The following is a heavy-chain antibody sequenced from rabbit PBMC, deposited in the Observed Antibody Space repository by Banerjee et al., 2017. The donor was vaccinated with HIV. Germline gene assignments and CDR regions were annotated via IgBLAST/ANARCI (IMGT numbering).Heavy chain of an antibody. J-gene: IGHJ4*01. D-gene: IGHD1-1*01. CDR3: ARILYNSSGYWDL. V-gene: IGHV1S40*01. Sequence: QSLEESGGDLVKPGASLTLTCKASGFDLSSSYWICWVRQAPGAGLGWIACIYAGSSGRTHYASWAKGRFTISKTSSTTVTLQMTSLTAADTATYFCARILYNSSGYWDLWGPGTLVTVS. CDR1: GFDLSSSYW. CDR2: IYAGSSGRT.